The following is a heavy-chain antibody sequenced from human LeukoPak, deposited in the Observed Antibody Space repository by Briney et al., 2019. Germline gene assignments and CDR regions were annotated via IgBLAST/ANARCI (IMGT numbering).Heavy chain of an antibody. CDR2: NYYSGST. CDR1: GGSLSSGVYY. J-gene: IGHJ4*02. D-gene: IGHD5-18*01. V-gene: IGHV4-30-4*01. CDR3: ARFDSYGYSQYFDY. Sequence: SETLSLTFTVSGGSLSSGVYYWSGLRQPPGKGLEGLGYNYYSGSTYYNRSLKSRVTISVDTSKNQFSLKLSSVTAADTAVYYCARFDSYGYSQYFDYWGQGTLVTVSS.